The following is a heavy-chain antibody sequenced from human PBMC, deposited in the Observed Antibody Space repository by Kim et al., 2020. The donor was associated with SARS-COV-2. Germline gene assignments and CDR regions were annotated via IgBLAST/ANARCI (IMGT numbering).Heavy chain of an antibody. CDR3: ARAQTTVVTPWGFDY. Sequence: SETLSLTCTVSGGSISSGGYYWSWIRQHPGKGLEWIGYIYYSGSTYYNPSLKSRVTISVDTSKNQFSLKLSSVTAADTAVYYCARAQTTVVTPWGFDYWGQGTLVTVSS. CDR2: IYYSGST. V-gene: IGHV4-31*03. J-gene: IGHJ4*02. D-gene: IGHD4-17*01. CDR1: GGSISSGGYY.